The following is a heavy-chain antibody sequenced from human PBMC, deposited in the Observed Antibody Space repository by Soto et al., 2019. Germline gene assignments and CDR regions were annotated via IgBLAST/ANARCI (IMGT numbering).Heavy chain of an antibody. D-gene: IGHD3-9*01. CDR3: AKVSVLRYFDWSRGWFDP. Sequence: GGSLRLSCAASGFTFSSYAMSWVRQAPGKGLEWVSAISGSGGSTYYADSVKGRFIISRDNSKNTLYLQMNSLRAEDTAVYYCAKVSVLRYFDWSRGWFDPWGQGTLVTVSS. CDR2: ISGSGGST. CDR1: GFTFSSYA. J-gene: IGHJ5*02. V-gene: IGHV3-23*01.